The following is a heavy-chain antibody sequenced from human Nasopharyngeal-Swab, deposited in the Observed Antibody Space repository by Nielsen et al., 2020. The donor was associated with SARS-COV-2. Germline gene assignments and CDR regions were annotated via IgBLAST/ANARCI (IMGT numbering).Heavy chain of an antibody. D-gene: IGHD3-10*01. V-gene: IGHV3-30*18. CDR1: GFTFSGYA. CDR3: AKVFPYGSGRYSPAWDFHY. CDR2: IPSDGSDI. J-gene: IGHJ4*02. Sequence: GGSLRLSCAASGFTFSGYAMHWVRQAAGKGLEWVAVIPSDGSDIYYADSVKGRFTISRDNSKNTLYLQMNSLRPEDTAVYYCAKVFPYGSGRYSPAWDFHYWGQGTLVAVSS.